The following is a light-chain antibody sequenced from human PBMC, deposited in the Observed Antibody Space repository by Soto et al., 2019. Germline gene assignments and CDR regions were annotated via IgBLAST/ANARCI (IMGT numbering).Light chain of an antibody. J-gene: IGKJ1*01. V-gene: IGKV1-9*01. CDR1: QGISNF. Sequence: IQLPQSPSSLSASVGNRVTITCRASQGISNFLAWYQQKPGKAPKLLIYAASTLQSGVPSRFSGSGSGTEFTLTISSLQPDDFATYYCQQYNTFWTFGQGTKVDI. CDR3: QQYNTFWT. CDR2: AAS.